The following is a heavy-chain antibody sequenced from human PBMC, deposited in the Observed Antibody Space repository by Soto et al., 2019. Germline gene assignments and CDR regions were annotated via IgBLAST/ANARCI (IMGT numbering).Heavy chain of an antibody. Sequence: QERLVQSGAEVRKPGSSVKVSCKVTGGTSTRYAINWVRQSPGQGLEWMGGIVPMFGTSKYAQKFQGRVTITADTSTNIAYMELRSLRSEDTAVYYCNRGSEYDFWSGYLWGQGTLVSVSS. V-gene: IGHV1-69*06. D-gene: IGHD3-3*01. CDR2: IVPMFGTS. J-gene: IGHJ4*02. CDR3: NRGSEYDFWSGYL. CDR1: GGTSTRYA.